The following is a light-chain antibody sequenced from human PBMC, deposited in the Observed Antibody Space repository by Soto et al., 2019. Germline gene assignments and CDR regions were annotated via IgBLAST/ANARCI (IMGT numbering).Light chain of an antibody. CDR1: SSHIGSNT. CDR3: AAWDDSLNGRYV. V-gene: IGLV1-44*01. J-gene: IGLJ1*01. CDR2: SNN. Sequence: QAVVTQPPSASGTPGQRVIISCSGSSSHIGSNTVNWYQQLPGTAPKLLIYSNNQRPSGVPDRFSGSKSGTSASLAISGLQSGDEADYYCAAWDDSLNGRYVFGTGTKVTVL.